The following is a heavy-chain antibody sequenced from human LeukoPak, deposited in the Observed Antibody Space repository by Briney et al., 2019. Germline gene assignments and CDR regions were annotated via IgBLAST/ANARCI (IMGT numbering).Heavy chain of an antibody. CDR2: IIPIFGTA. CDR3: ARDYGSGNNYYYYMDV. Sequence: GASVKVSCKASGGTFSSYAISWVRQAPGQGLEWMGGIIPIFGTANYAQKFQGRVTITADESTSTAYMELSSLRSEDTAVYYCARDYGSGNNYYYYMDVWGKGTTVTVSS. D-gene: IGHD3-10*01. J-gene: IGHJ6*03. CDR1: GGTFSSYA. V-gene: IGHV1-69*01.